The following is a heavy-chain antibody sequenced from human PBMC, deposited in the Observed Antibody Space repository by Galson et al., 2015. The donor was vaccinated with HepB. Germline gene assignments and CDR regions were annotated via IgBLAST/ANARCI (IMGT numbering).Heavy chain of an antibody. Sequence: SVKVSCKASGGTFSTYAFSWVRQAPGQGLEWMGGIIPIFGTANYAQKFQGRVTITADGSTSTAHMELSSLRSEDTAVYYCARGAGSSWYSSLDLWGQGTLVTVSS. CDR3: ARGAGSSWYSSLDL. CDR2: IIPIFGTA. D-gene: IGHD6-13*01. CDR1: GGTFSTYA. V-gene: IGHV1-69*13. J-gene: IGHJ5*02.